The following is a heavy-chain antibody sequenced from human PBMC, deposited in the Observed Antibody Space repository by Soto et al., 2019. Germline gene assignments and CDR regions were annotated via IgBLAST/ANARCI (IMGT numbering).Heavy chain of an antibody. Sequence: EVQLVESGGGLVKPGGSLRLSCAASGFTFSESWMSWVRQVPGKGLEWGARILSITDGGRTDYAAPVQNRFTISRDDSTNTLYLEMNSLKTEDTAVYYCVVYDYIWGYYRYRWAYWGQGTLVTVSS. CDR1: GFTFSESW. V-gene: IGHV3-15*01. CDR2: ILSITDGGRT. J-gene: IGHJ4*02. CDR3: VVYDYIWGYYRYRWAY. D-gene: IGHD3-16*02.